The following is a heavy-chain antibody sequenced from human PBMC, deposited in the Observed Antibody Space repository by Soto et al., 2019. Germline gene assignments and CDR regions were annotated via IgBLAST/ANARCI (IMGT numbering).Heavy chain of an antibody. CDR2: INHNGST. V-gene: IGHV4-34*01. Sequence: SETLTLTCAAYGLTFSGYHWSWIRQAPGKGLEWVGEINHNGSTSYNPYFKSRVTISVNKSKNQFYLKVTSVTGADTAAYYWSRGSGRGNGWGSYFYYRIDVWGQGTTVTVSS. CDR1: GLTFSGYH. J-gene: IGHJ6*02. CDR3: SRGSGRGNGWGSYFYYRIDV. D-gene: IGHD3-16*01.